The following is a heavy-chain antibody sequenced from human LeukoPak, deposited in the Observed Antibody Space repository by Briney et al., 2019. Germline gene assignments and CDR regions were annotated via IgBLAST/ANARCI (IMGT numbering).Heavy chain of an antibody. Sequence: GGSLRLSCAASGFTFSSYAMSWVRQAPGKGLEWVSAISGSGGSTYYADSVKGRFTISRDNSKNTLYLQMNSLTAADTAVYYCARVMGDGSGYYPFDYWGQGTLVTVSS. J-gene: IGHJ4*02. CDR3: ARVMGDGSGYYPFDY. D-gene: IGHD3-22*01. CDR1: GFTFSSYA. CDR2: ISGSGGST. V-gene: IGHV3-23*01.